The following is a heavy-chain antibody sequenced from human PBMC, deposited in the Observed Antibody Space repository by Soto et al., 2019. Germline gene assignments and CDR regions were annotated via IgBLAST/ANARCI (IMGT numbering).Heavy chain of an antibody. J-gene: IGHJ5*02. V-gene: IGHV4-61*01. Sequence: TLFLTSTFSDYSVSIFSFYWSWIRQPPGKGLEWIGYVYYSGSTSYNPSLKSRVTISRDTSKNQFSLDLNSVTPSDTAVYYCAREKLRTSRFDPWGEGT. D-gene: IGHD2-2*01. CDR3: AREKLRTSRFDP. CDR1: DYSVSIFSFY. CDR2: VYYSGST.